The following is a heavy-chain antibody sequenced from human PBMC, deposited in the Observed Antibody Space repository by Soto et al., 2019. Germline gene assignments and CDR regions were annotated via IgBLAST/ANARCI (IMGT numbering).Heavy chain of an antibody. CDR3: ANGIVEGRRHYYAMDV. Sequence: EVHLLESGGGLVKPGGSLRLSCAASGFVFSSYSMSWARQAPGKGPEWVSVISGSGDSSYYANSVKGRFTISRDNSKNMLYLEMGSLRDEDTAVYYCANGIVEGRRHYYAMDVWGQGTPVVVSS. CDR2: ISGSGDSS. V-gene: IGHV3-23*01. D-gene: IGHD3-22*01. J-gene: IGHJ6*02. CDR1: GFVFSSYS.